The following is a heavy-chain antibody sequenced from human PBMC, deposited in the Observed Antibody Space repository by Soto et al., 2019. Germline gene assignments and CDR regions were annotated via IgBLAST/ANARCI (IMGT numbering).Heavy chain of an antibody. CDR2: FDPEDGET. Sequence: GASVKVSCKVSGYTLTELSMHWVRQAPGKGLEWMGGFDPEDGETIYAQKFQGRVTMTEDTSTDTAYMELSSLRSEDTAVYYCATSLDYLRPFDYWGQGTLVTVS. CDR1: GYTLTELS. D-gene: IGHD4-17*01. CDR3: ATSLDYLRPFDY. J-gene: IGHJ4*02. V-gene: IGHV1-24*01.